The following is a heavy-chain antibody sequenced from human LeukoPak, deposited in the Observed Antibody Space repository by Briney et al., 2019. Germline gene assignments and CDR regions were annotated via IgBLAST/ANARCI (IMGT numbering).Heavy chain of an antibody. V-gene: IGHV3-49*04. D-gene: IGHD3-22*01. CDR1: GFTFCDYA. CDR3: TRYTYYYDSSGYYPDAFDI. CDR2: IRSKAYGGTT. Sequence: GGSLRLSCTASGFTFCDYAMSWVRQAPGKGLEWVGFIRSKAYGGTTEYAASVKGRFTISRDDSKSNAYLQMNSLKTEDTAVYYCTRYTYYYDSSGYYPDAFDIWGQGTMVTVSS. J-gene: IGHJ3*02.